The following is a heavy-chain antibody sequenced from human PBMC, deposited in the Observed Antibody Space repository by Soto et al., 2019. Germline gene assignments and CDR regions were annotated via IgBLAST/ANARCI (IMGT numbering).Heavy chain of an antibody. V-gene: IGHV4-34*01. CDR2: VNHSGEA. D-gene: IGHD6-19*01. CDR3: ARSIPSGIYSSGWYAPFDI. J-gene: IGHJ3*02. CDR1: GGSFRNYY. Sequence: SETLSLTCGVYGGSFRNYYWIWVRQPPGKGLEWIGEVNHSGEATYNPSLQSRITISLDTSNNQFSLKMTSVTAADTAMYYCARSIPSGIYSSGWYAPFDIWGQGTMVTVSS.